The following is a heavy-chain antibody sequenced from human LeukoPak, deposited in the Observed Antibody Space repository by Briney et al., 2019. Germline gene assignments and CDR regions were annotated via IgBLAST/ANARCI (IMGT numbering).Heavy chain of an antibody. Sequence: SETLSLTCTVSGYSISSGYYWGWIRQPPGKGLEWIGSIYHSGSTYYNPSLKSRVTISVDTSKNQFSLKLSSVTAADTAVYYCARGTTSNYYDSSGYGFDYWGQGTLVTVSS. V-gene: IGHV4-38-2*02. CDR3: ARGTTSNYYDSSGYGFDY. D-gene: IGHD3-22*01. CDR1: GYSISSGYY. J-gene: IGHJ4*02. CDR2: IYHSGST.